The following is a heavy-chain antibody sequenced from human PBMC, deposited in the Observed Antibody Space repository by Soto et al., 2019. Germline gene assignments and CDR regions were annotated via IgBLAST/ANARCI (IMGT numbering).Heavy chain of an antibody. Sequence: QVHLVQSGAEVKKPGASVKVSCKGSGYTFTTYGITWVRQAPGQGLEWMGWISAHNGNTTYAQKLQGRVTVTRDTSTSTDYMELRSLRSDATAVYYCARGRYGDYWGQGALVTVSS. CDR2: ISAHNGNT. J-gene: IGHJ4*02. CDR3: ARGRYGDY. V-gene: IGHV1-18*01. D-gene: IGHD1-1*01. CDR1: GYTFTTYG.